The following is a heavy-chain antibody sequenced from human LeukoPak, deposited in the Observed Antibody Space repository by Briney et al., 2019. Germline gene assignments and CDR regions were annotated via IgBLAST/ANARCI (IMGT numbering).Heavy chain of an antibody. J-gene: IGHJ4*02. CDR3: ARDLNPDVVVTAVVDY. Sequence: GGSLRLSCAASGFPFSTYTMNWVRQAPGKGLEWVSSISSSSSYIYYADSMKGRFTISRDNAKNSLYLQMNNLRAEDTAVYYCARDLNPDVVVTAVVDYWGQGTLVTVSS. CDR2: ISSSSSYI. V-gene: IGHV3-21*01. CDR1: GFPFSTYT. D-gene: IGHD2-21*02.